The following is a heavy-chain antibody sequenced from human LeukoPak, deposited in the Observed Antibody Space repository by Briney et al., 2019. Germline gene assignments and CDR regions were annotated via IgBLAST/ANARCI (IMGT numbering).Heavy chain of an antibody. V-gene: IGHV3-21*01. Sequence: GGSLRLSCAASGFTFSSYSMNWVRQAPGKGLEWVSSISSSSSYIYYADSVKGRFTISRDNAKNSLYLQMNSLRAKDTAVYYCARDYDGSGLMDVWGQGTTVTVSS. D-gene: IGHD3-10*01. CDR2: ISSSSSYI. CDR1: GFTFSSYS. CDR3: ARDYDGSGLMDV. J-gene: IGHJ6*02.